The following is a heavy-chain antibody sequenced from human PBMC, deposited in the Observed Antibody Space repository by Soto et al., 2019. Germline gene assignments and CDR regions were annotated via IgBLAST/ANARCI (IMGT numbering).Heavy chain of an antibody. D-gene: IGHD6-13*01. V-gene: IGHV3-23*01. CDR3: AKDALRLAAAGPHSDY. Sequence: GGSLRLSCAASGFTFGSYAMSWVRQAPGKGLEWVSGISGSGGTTYYADSVKGRFTISRDNSKNTLYLQMNSLRAEDTAVYYCAKDALRLAAAGPHSDYWGQGTLVTVSS. CDR1: GFTFGSYA. J-gene: IGHJ4*02. CDR2: ISGSGGTT.